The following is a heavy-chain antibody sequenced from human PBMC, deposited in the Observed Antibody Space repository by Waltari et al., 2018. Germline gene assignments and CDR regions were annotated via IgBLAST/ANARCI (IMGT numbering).Heavy chain of an antibody. CDR1: GFTFNNYA. J-gene: IGHJ4*02. CDR3: VREHPNSGNYLIDC. Sequence: QVQLVESGGGVVQPGGSLRLSCAASGFTFNNYAMHWVRQAPAKGLEWVALKTYDGMYKYYADYVEGRFTISRDSSKSSLYLHMNSLRPEDTALYYCVREHPNSGNYLIDCWGQGTLVTVSS. D-gene: IGHD1-26*01. V-gene: IGHV3-30*04. CDR2: KTYDGMYK.